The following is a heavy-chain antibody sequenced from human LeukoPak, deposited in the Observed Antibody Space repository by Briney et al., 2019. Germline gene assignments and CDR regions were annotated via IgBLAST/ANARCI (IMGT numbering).Heavy chain of an antibody. CDR3: ARAVIPFIWNEPLGY. D-gene: IGHD1-1*01. J-gene: IGHJ4*02. Sequence: SETLSLTCTVSGGSINNYYWSWIRQSPGKGLEWIGYIYYGVSTNYNPSLKSRVTISVDTSKNQFSLKLSSVTAADTAVYYYARAVIPFIWNEPLGYWGQGTLVTVSS. CDR2: IYYGVST. CDR1: GGSINNYY. V-gene: IGHV4-59*01.